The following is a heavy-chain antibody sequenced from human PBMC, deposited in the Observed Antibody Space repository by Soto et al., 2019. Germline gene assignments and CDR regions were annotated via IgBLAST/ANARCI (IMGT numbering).Heavy chain of an antibody. CDR1: GGSINSYF. Sequence: SETLSLTCTVSGGSINSYFWHWIRQPAEKGLEWIGRFYTGGTTNYNPSFKSRVTMSVDTSKNQFSLKLNSVTAADTAVYFCARVGCSSTSCRDTFDSWGQGFLVTVSS. D-gene: IGHD2-2*01. J-gene: IGHJ5*01. CDR3: ARVGCSSTSCRDTFDS. V-gene: IGHV4-4*07. CDR2: FYTGGTT.